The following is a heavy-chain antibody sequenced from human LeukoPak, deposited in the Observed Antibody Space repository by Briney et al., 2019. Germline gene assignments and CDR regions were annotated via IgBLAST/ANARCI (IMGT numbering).Heavy chain of an antibody. V-gene: IGHV3-23*01. CDR2: ISGSGGST. CDR3: AKQYDFWSGHDY. D-gene: IGHD3-3*01. J-gene: IGHJ4*02. CDR1: GFTFSSYA. Sequence: GGSLRLSCAASGFTFSSYAMNWVRQAPGKGLEWVSGISGSGGSTYYADSVKGRFTISRDNSKNTLYLQMNSLRVEDTAVYYCAKQYDFWSGHDYWGQGTLVTVSS.